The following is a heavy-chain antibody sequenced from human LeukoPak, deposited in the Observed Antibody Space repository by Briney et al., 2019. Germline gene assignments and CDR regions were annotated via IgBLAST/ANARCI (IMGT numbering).Heavy chain of an antibody. D-gene: IGHD6-13*01. CDR2: IFSGGAA. V-gene: IGHV3-53*01. CDR1: GFDVSNYA. J-gene: IGHJ4*02. Sequence: GGSLRLPCAASGFDVSNYAMSWVRQAPGKGLEWVSVIFSGGAAHYANSMKGRFTVSRDNSKNTWYLQMSSLRGDDTALYYCAAWRGSNWSDYWGRGTQVTVSS. CDR3: AAWRGSNWSDY.